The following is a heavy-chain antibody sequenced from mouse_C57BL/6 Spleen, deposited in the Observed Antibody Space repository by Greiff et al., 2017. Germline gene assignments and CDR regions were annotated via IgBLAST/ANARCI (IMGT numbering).Heavy chain of an antibody. CDR2: ISYSGST. Sequence: VQLKESGPGLAKPSQTLSLTCSVTGYSITSDYWTWIRKFPGNKLEYMGYISYSGSTYYNPSLKSRISIPRDTSKNQYYLQLNSVTTEDTATYYCARSTLQLRPYFDYWGQGTTLTVAS. D-gene: IGHD3-2*02. CDR3: ARSTLQLRPYFDY. J-gene: IGHJ2*01. V-gene: IGHV3-8*01. CDR1: GYSITSDY.